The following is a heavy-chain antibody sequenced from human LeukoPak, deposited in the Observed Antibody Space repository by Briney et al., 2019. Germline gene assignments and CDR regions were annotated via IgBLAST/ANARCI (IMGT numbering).Heavy chain of an antibody. J-gene: IGHJ5*01. D-gene: IGHD3-3*01. CDR3: AKPFCSGNYYSRSRFDS. V-gene: IGHV3-23*01. CDR1: GFMFSSCG. CDR2: LSGGGDRT. Sequence: GGSLRLSCAASGFMFSSCGMSWVRQATGKGLEWVSDLSGGGDRTYYADSVKGRFTISRDNPKNTVYLQMNSLRAEDTAVYYCAKPFCSGNYYSRSRFDSWGQGTLVTVSS.